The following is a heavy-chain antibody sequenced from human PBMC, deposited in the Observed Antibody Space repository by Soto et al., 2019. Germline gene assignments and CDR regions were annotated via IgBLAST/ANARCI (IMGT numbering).Heavy chain of an antibody. V-gene: IGHV4-39*07. J-gene: IGHJ4*02. CDR3: ARLGGYYQAFDN. CDR2: IYYSGST. Sequence: PSETLSLTCTVSGGSISSCSYYWGWIRQPPGKGLEWIGSIYYSGSTYYNPSLKSRVTISVDMSKNQVSLNLSSVTAADTAVYYCARLGGYYQAFDNWGQGTLVTVSS. D-gene: IGHD3-22*01. CDR1: GGSISSCSYY.